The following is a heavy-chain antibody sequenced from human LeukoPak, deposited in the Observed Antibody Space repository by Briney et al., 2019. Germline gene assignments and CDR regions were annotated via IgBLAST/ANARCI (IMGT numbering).Heavy chain of an antibody. V-gene: IGHV3-7*01. CDR3: AREGVGDFFDY. D-gene: IGHD3-10*01. CDR2: IKQDGSEK. Sequence: GGSLRLSCAASGFTFSGYWMSWVRQAPGKGLEWVANIKQDGSEKYYVDSVKGRFTISRDNAKNSLYLQMNSLRAEDTAVYYCAREGVGDFFDYWGQGTPVTASS. J-gene: IGHJ4*02. CDR1: GFTFSGYW.